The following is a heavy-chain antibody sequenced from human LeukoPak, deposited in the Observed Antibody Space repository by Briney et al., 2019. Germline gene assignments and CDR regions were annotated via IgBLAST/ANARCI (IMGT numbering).Heavy chain of an antibody. CDR3: ARDYYGSGSSFDP. D-gene: IGHD3-10*01. J-gene: IGHJ5*02. CDR2: IYYSGST. Sequence: SETLSLTCTVSGGSISSYYWSWIRQPPGKGLEWIGYIYYSGSTNYNPSLKSRVTISVDTSKNQFSLKLSSVTAADTAVYYCARDYYGSGSSFDPWGQGTLVTVSS. V-gene: IGHV4-59*12. CDR1: GGSISSYY.